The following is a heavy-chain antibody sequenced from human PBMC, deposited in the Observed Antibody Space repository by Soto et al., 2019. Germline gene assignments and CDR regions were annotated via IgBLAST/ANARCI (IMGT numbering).Heavy chain of an antibody. D-gene: IGHD6-13*01. CDR1: GFTFSSYA. J-gene: IGHJ4*02. CDR3: ARENGIAAAGIWPDY. V-gene: IGHV3-30*04. CDR2: ISYDGSSK. Sequence: GGSLRLSCAASGFTFSSYAMHWVRQAPGKGLEWVAVISYDGSSKYYADSVKGRFTISRDNSKNTLYLQMNSLRGDDTAVYYCARENGIAAAGIWPDYWGQGTLVTVSS.